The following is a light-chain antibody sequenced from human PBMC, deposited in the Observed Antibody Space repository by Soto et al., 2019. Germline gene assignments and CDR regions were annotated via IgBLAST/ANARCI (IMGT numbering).Light chain of an antibody. Sequence: IQVTQSPSSLSASVGDRVTITCRASQDIRNDLAWYQQKPGQAPNLLIFAAFNLQSGVPSRFSGSRSGPDFTLTISSLQPDDFATYYCQQYNSYSPWTFGQGTKVDIK. V-gene: IGKV1-17*01. CDR3: QQYNSYSPWT. CDR1: QDIRND. J-gene: IGKJ1*01. CDR2: AAF.